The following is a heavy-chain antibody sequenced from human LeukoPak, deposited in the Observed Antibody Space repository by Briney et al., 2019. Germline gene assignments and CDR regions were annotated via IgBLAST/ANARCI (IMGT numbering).Heavy chain of an antibody. J-gene: IGHJ4*02. CDR3: ARGQWLVGFDY. V-gene: IGHV4-59*01. D-gene: IGHD6-19*01. CDR1: GGSISGYY. CDR2: IYYSGST. Sequence: PSETLSLTCNVSGGSISGYYWSWIRQPPGKGLEWIGYIYYSGSTKYNPSLESRVTISLDTSKNQFSLKLSSVTAADTAVYYCARGQWLVGFDYWGQGTLVSVSS.